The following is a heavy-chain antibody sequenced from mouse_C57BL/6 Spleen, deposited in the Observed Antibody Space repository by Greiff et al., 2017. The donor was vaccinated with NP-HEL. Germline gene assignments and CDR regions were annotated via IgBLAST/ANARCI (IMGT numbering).Heavy chain of an antibody. CDR3: ARGDSNYDYAMDY. D-gene: IGHD2-5*01. V-gene: IGHV5-12*01. CDR1: GFTFSDYY. Sequence: EVKLMESGGGLVQPGGSLKLSCAASGFTFSDYYMYWVRQTPEKRLEWVAYISNGGGSTYYPATVKGRFTISRDNAKNTLYLQMSRLKSEDTAMYYCARGDSNYDYAMDYWGQGTSVTVSS. J-gene: IGHJ4*01. CDR2: ISNGGGST.